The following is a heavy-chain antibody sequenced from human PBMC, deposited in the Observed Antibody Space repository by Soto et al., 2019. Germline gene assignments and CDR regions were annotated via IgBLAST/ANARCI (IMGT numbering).Heavy chain of an antibody. CDR2: IKSKSDGGTT. CDR1: GFTFNNAW. CDR3: TAYFYYYDSSGRIPGSYNWFDP. D-gene: IGHD3-22*01. Sequence: GGSLRLSCAASGFTFNNAWMTWVRQAPGKGPEWVGRIKSKSDGGTTDYAATVKGRFTISRDDSKNTLYLQMNSLKTEDTAVYYCTAYFYYYDSSGRIPGSYNWFDPWGQGTLVTVSS. J-gene: IGHJ5*02. V-gene: IGHV3-15*01.